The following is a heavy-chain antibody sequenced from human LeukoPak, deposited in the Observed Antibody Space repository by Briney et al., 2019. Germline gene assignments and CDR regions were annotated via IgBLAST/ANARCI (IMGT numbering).Heavy chain of an antibody. CDR1: GGSISSTTYY. Sequence: SETLSLTCTVSGGSISSTTYYWAWIRQPPGKGLEWIGSIYKTGSTNYNPSLKSRVTISVDTSKNQFSLKLSSVTAADTAVYYCARLRPVYTMVRGVIPYWGQGTLVTVSS. V-gene: IGHV4-39*07. D-gene: IGHD3-10*01. CDR2: IYKTGST. J-gene: IGHJ4*02. CDR3: ARLRPVYTMVRGVIPY.